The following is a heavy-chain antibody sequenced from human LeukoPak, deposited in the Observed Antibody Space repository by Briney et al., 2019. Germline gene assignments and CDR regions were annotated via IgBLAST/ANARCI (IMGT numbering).Heavy chain of an antibody. CDR3: AKVKRATVVLQYFDY. V-gene: IGHV3-7*03. Sequence: GGSLRLSCAASGFTFSSYWMSWVRQAPGKGLEWVANIKQDGSEKYYVDSVKGRFTISRDNAKNSLYLQINSLRAEDTAVYYCAKVKRATVVLQYFDYWGQGTLVTVSS. CDR1: GFTFSSYW. D-gene: IGHD4-23*01. CDR2: IKQDGSEK. J-gene: IGHJ4*02.